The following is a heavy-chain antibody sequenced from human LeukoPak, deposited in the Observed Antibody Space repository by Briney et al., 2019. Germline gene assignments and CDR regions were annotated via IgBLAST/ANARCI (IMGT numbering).Heavy chain of an antibody. V-gene: IGHV4-59*12. Sequence: SETLSLTCTVSGGSISSYYWSWIRQPPGKGLEWIGYIYYSGSTNYNPSLKSRVTISLDTSQNQVTLNMTSLTAADTAVYYCARNGPPGSSWYDSWFDPWGRGTLVTVSS. D-gene: IGHD6-13*01. J-gene: IGHJ5*02. CDR3: ARNGPPGSSWYDSWFDP. CDR2: IYYSGST. CDR1: GGSISSYY.